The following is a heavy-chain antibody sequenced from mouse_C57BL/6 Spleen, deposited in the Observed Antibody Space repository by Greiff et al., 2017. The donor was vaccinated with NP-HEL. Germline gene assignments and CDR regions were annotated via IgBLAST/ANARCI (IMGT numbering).Heavy chain of an antibody. CDR1: GYTFTSYW. Sequence: VQLQQPGAELVKPGASVKLSCKASGYTFTSYWMQWVKQRPGQGLEWIGEIDPSDSYTNYNQKFKGKATLTVDTSSSTAYMQLSSLTSEDSAVYYCARDYYSNYDLDYWGQGTSLTVSS. CDR3: ARDYYSNYDLDY. CDR2: IDPSDSYT. D-gene: IGHD2-5*01. J-gene: IGHJ2*02. V-gene: IGHV1-50*01.